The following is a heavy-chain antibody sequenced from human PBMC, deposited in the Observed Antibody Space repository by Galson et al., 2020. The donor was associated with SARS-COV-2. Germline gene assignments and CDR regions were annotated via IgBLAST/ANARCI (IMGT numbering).Heavy chain of an antibody. CDR2: IWYDGSNK. D-gene: IGHD1-26*01. J-gene: IGHJ4*02. CDR3: ARGGQVGATGVDY. V-gene: IGHV3-33*01. Sequence: GGSLRLSCAASGFTFSSYGMHWVRQAPGKGLEWVAVIWYDGSNKYYADSVKGRFTISRDNSKNTLYLQMNSLRAEDMAVYYCARGGQVGATGVDYWGQGTLVAVS. CDR1: GFTFSSYG.